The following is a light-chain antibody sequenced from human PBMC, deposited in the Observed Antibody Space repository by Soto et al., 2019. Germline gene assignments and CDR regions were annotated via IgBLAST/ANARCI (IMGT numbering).Light chain of an antibody. CDR2: DAS. CDR1: QTVRNNY. V-gene: IGKV3-20*01. J-gene: IGKJ1*01. Sequence: EFVLTQSPGTLSLSPGERATLSCRASQTVRNNYLAWYQQKPGQAPRLLIYDASSRATGIPDRFSGGGSGTEFTLTISRLEPEDFALYYCQQYGTSPWTFGQGTKVDIK. CDR3: QQYGTSPWT.